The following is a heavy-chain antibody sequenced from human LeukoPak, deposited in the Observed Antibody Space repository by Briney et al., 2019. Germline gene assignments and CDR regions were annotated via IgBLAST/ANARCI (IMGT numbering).Heavy chain of an antibody. CDR3: ARHLGDGDAPGVYNWFDP. J-gene: IGHJ5*02. D-gene: IGHD4-17*01. V-gene: IGHV5-51*01. Sequence: GESLKISCKGSGYSFTSYWIGWVRQMPGKGLEWMGIIYPGDSDTRYSPSFQGQVTIPADKSISTAYLQWSSLKASDTAMYYCARHLGDGDAPGVYNWFDPWGQGTLVTVSS. CDR2: IYPGDSDT. CDR1: GYSFTSYW.